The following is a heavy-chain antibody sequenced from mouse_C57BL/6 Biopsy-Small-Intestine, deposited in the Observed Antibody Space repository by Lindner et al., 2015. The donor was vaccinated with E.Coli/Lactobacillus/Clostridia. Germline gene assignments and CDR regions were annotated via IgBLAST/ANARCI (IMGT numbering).Heavy chain of an antibody. Sequence: SVKVSCKASGYTFTSYGISWVRQAPGQGLEWMGWVSGYDGETNQAQNLQGRLTMTTDTSTSTAYMELRSLRSDDTAVYYCARNSRIGVAGYYFDHWGQGTLVTVSS. J-gene: IGHJ2*01. CDR1: GYTFTSYG. CDR2: VSGYDGET. V-gene: IGHV1S126*01. D-gene: IGHD2-14*01. CDR3: ARNSRIGVAGYYFDH.